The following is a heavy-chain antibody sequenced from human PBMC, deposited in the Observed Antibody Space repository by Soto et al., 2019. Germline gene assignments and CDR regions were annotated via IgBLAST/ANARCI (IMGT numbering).Heavy chain of an antibody. D-gene: IGHD3-16*01. V-gene: IGHV3-72*01. CDR3: TRISDYGAPFDS. CDR1: GYTCSDHY. J-gene: IGHJ4*02. CDR2: STNKANGYTT. Sequence: EVQLVESGGGLVQPGGSLRLSCEASGYTCSDHYMDWVRQAPGKGLEWVGRSTNKANGYTTEYAASVKDRFTISRDGSKNSLYLQMNSLKTEDTAVYYCTRISDYGAPFDSWGQGTLVSVSS.